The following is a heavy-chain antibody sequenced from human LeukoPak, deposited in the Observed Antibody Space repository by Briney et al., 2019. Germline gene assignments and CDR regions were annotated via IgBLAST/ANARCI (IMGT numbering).Heavy chain of an antibody. CDR2: ISGSGGST. J-gene: IGHJ4*02. CDR1: GFTFSSYA. V-gene: IGHV3-23*01. D-gene: IGHD3-22*01. CDR3: AKPYYYDSSGFHFDY. Sequence: GASLRLSCAASGFTFSSYAMSWVRQAPGKGLECVSAISGSGGSTYYADSVKGRFTISRDNSKNTLYLQMNSLRAEDTAVYYCAKPYYYDSSGFHFDYWGQGTLVTVSS.